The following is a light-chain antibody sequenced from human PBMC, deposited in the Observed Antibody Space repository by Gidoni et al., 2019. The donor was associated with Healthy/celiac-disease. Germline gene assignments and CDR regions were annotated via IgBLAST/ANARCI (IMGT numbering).Light chain of an antibody. V-gene: IGKV1-33*01. J-gene: IGKJ3*01. CDR2: DAS. CDR3: QQYDNLPRFT. Sequence: DIQMTQSPSSLSASVGDRVTITCQASQDISNYLNWDQQKPGKAPKLLIYDASNLETGVPSRFSGSGSGTDFTFTISSLQPEDIATYYCQQYDNLPRFTFGPXTKVDIK. CDR1: QDISNY.